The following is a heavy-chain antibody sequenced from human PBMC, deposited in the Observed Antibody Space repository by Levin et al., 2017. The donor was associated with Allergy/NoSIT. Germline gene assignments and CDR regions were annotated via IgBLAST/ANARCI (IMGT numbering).Heavy chain of an antibody. J-gene: IGHJ4*02. Sequence: ASVKVSCKVSGYTLTELSMHWVRQAPGKGPEWMGGFDPEDGETIYAQKFQGRVTMTEDTSTDTAYMELSSLRSEDTAVYYCATSTYYYDSSGYYAWGYWGQGTLVTVSS. V-gene: IGHV1-24*01. CDR1: GYTLTELS. D-gene: IGHD3-22*01. CDR2: FDPEDGET. CDR3: ATSTYYYDSSGYYAWGY.